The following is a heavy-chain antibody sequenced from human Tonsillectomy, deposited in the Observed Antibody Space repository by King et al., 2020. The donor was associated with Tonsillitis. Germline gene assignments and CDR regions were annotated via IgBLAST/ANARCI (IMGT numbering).Heavy chain of an antibody. CDR1: GFTFSSYW. V-gene: IGHV3-74*01. J-gene: IGHJ4*02. CDR3: ASGLYYYDRSGYYYPAGGDY. CDR2: IDSDATST. D-gene: IGHD3-22*01. Sequence: VQLVESGGGLVQPGGSLRLSCAASGFTFSSYWMHWVRQAPGKGLVWVSRIDSDATSTSYADSVKGRFTISRDNAKNTLYLQMNSLRVEDTAVYYCASGLYYYDRSGYYYPAGGDYWGQGTLVTVSS.